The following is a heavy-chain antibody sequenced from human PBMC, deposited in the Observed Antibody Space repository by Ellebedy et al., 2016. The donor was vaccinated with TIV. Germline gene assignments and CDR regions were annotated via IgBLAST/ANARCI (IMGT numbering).Heavy chain of an antibody. CDR2: INPNSGGT. J-gene: IGHJ5*02. D-gene: IGHD3-10*01. CDR3: ARAPDLSVGSGSARAGHWFDP. Sequence: AASVKVSCKASGYTFTGYYMHWVRQAPGQGLEWMGWINPNSGGTNYAQKFQGRVTMTRDTSISTAYMELSRLRSDDTAVYYCARAPDLSVGSGSARAGHWFDPWGQGTLVTVSS. V-gene: IGHV1-2*02. CDR1: GYTFTGYY.